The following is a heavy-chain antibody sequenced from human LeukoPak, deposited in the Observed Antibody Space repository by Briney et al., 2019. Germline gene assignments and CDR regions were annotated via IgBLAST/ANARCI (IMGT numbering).Heavy chain of an antibody. V-gene: IGHV4-34*01. CDR2: INHSGST. Sequence: PSETLSLTCAVYGGSFSGYYWSWIRQPPGKGLEGIGEINHSGSTNYNPSLKSPVTISVDTSKNQFSLKLSSVTAADSAVYYCARFARGSWFDPWGQGTLVTVSS. D-gene: IGHD1-26*01. CDR3: ARFARGSWFDP. J-gene: IGHJ5*02. CDR1: GGSFSGYY.